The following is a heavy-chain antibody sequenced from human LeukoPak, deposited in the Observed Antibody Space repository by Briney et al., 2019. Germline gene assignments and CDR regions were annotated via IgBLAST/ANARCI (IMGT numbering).Heavy chain of an antibody. CDR2: ISPRSETI. J-gene: IGHJ6*03. D-gene: IGHD3-16*01. Sequence: GGSLRLSCATSGFSFNRRGMNWVRQPPGKGLEWVSYISPRSETIFYAESVQGRFAVSRDDAKGSLYLQMHTLRVEDTAVYYCARIDGPTVFAYYMDLWGKGTTVTVAS. CDR1: GFSFNRRG. CDR3: ARIDGPTVFAYYMDL. V-gene: IGHV3-48*04.